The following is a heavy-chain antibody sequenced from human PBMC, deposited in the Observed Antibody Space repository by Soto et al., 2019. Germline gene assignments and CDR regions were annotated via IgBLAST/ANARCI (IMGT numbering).Heavy chain of an antibody. CDR1: GGTFSSYA. Sequence: QVQLVQSGAEVKKPGSSVKVSCKASGGTFSSYAISWVRQAPGQGLEWMGGIIPIFDTANYAQKFQGRVTITADESTSTAYMELSSLRSEDTAVYYCARASDYYDSSGYHYDAFDIWGQGTMVTVSS. D-gene: IGHD3-22*01. J-gene: IGHJ3*02. CDR2: IIPIFDTA. CDR3: ARASDYYDSSGYHYDAFDI. V-gene: IGHV1-69*01.